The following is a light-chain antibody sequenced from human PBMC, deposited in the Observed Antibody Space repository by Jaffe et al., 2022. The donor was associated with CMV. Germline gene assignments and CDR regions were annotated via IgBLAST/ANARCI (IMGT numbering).Light chain of an antibody. CDR1: QSVGSN. V-gene: IGKV3-15*01. CDR2: GAS. J-gene: IGKJ2*01. CDR3: HQYNNWPQT. Sequence: EIVMTQSPAILSVSPGERATLSCRASQSVGSNLAWYQHKSGQAPRLLISGASTRATDIPARFSGSGSGTEFFLTITSLQSEDYAVYYCHQYNNWPQTFGQGTTLDIK.